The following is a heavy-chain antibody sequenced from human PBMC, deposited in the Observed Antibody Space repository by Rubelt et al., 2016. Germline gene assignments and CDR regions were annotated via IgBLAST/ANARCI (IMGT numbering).Heavy chain of an antibody. J-gene: IGHJ4*02. V-gene: IGHV3-33*02. CDR3: VRDDRYNGNDPSCDY. CDR2: IWSDGSNK. Sequence: TFTSYGMHWVRQAPGNGLESVAVIWSDGSNKDYADSVQGRFTISRDNATNSVFRQMNSLRAEDTAVYYCVRDDRYNGNDPSCDYWGQGTLVTVSS. CDR1: TFTSYG. D-gene: IGHD1-1*01.